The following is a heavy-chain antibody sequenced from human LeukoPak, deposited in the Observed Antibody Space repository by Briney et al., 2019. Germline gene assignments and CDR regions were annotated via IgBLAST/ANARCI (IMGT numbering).Heavy chain of an antibody. Sequence: ASVKVSCKASGYTFTGYYMHWVRQAPGQGLEWMGWINPNSGGTNYAQKFQGRVTMTRDTSISTAYMELSRLRSDDTAVYYCARAHLLYSSSFIDYWGQGTLVTVSS. CDR3: ARAHLLYSSSFIDY. D-gene: IGHD6-6*01. V-gene: IGHV1-2*02. CDR1: GYTFTGYY. CDR2: INPNSGGT. J-gene: IGHJ4*02.